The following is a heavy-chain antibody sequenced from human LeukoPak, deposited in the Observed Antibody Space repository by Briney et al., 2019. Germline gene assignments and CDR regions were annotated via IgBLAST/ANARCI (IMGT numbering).Heavy chain of an antibody. D-gene: IGHD2-8*02. CDR2: INSDGSDT. Sequence: GGSLRLSCAASGFTFSSYWIHWVRQAPGKGLVWVSRINSDGSDTSYADSVKGRLTISRDNAKNTLYLQMNSLRAEDTAIYYCVGGYDPHYWGQGTLVTVSS. J-gene: IGHJ4*02. CDR3: VGGYDPHY. V-gene: IGHV3-74*01. CDR1: GFTFSSYW.